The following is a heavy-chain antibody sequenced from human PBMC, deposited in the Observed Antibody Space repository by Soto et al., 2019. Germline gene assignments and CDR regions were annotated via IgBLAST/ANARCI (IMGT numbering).Heavy chain of an antibody. Sequence: QITLKESGPTLVKPTQTLTLTCTFSGFSLSTSGVGVGWIRQPPGKALEWLALIYWDDDKRYSPSLKSRLTITKDTSKTQVVLTMTNMDPVDTATYYCARQLLWFGELAGWFDHWGQGTLVTVSS. J-gene: IGHJ5*02. D-gene: IGHD3-10*01. CDR1: GFSLSTSGVG. CDR3: ARQLLWFGELAGWFDH. CDR2: IYWDDDK. V-gene: IGHV2-5*02.